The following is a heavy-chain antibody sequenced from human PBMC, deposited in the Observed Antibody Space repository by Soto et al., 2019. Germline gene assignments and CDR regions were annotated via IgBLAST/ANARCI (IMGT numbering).Heavy chain of an antibody. Sequence: ASVKVSCKAAGYTFTGYYMHWVRQAPGQGLEWMGWINPNSGGTNYAQKFQGWVTMTRDTSISTAYMELSRLRSDDTAVYYCARGLRIWSSNSCYTREFDYWGQGTLVTVSS. J-gene: IGHJ4*02. V-gene: IGHV1-2*04. D-gene: IGHD2-2*02. CDR1: GYTFTGYY. CDR2: INPNSGGT. CDR3: ARGLRIWSSNSCYTREFDY.